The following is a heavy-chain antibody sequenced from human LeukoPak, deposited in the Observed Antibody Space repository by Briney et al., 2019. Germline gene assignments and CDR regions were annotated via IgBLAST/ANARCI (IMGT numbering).Heavy chain of an antibody. CDR2: IKQDGSEK. CDR3: ARIDDFWSGYLPFDY. CDR1: GFTFSSYA. J-gene: IGHJ4*02. D-gene: IGHD3-3*01. V-gene: IGHV3-7*01. Sequence: GGSLRLSCAASGFTFSSYAMSWVRQAPGKGLEWVANIKQDGSEKYYVDSVKGRSTISRDNAKNSLYLQMNSLRAEDTAVYYCARIDDFWSGYLPFDYWGQGTLVTVSS.